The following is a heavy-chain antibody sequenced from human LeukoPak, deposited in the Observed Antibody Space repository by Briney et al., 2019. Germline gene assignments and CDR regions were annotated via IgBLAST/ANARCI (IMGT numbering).Heavy chain of an antibody. D-gene: IGHD4-17*01. CDR3: ARGGTVTNFGY. J-gene: IGHJ4*02. Sequence: PSETLSLTCTVSDGSISSYYWSWIRQPPGKGLEWIGYIYYSGSTNYNPSLKSRVTISLDTSKNQFSLKLSSVTAADTAVYYCARGGTVTNFGYWGQGTLVTVSS. CDR2: IYYSGST. V-gene: IGHV4-59*01. CDR1: DGSISSYY.